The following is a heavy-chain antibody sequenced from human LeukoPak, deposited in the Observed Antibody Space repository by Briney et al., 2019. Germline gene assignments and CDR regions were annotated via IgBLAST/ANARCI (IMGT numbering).Heavy chain of an antibody. V-gene: IGHV1-2*02. CDR2: INPNSGGT. D-gene: IGHD3-22*01. Sequence: ASVKVSCKASGYTFTGYYMHWVRQAPGQGLEWMGWINPNSGGTNYAQKFQGRVTMTRDTSISTAYMELSRLRSDDTAVYYCARDPGDSSGYYLFYYYYGMDVWGQGTTVTVSS. CDR3: ARDPGDSSGYYLFYYYYGMDV. J-gene: IGHJ6*02. CDR1: GYTFTGYY.